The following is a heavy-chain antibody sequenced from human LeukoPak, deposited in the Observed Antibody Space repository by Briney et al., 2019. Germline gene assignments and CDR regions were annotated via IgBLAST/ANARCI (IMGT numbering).Heavy chain of an antibody. Sequence: SSETLSLTCTVSGGSISSYYWSWIRQPPGKELEWIGYIYYSGSTNYNPSLKSRVTISVDTSKSQFSLKLSSVTAADTAVYYCARGGSEKASIVGFDPWGQGTLVTVSS. J-gene: IGHJ5*02. CDR3: ARGGSEKASIVGFDP. V-gene: IGHV4-59*01. D-gene: IGHD2-21*01. CDR1: GGSISSYY. CDR2: IYYSGST.